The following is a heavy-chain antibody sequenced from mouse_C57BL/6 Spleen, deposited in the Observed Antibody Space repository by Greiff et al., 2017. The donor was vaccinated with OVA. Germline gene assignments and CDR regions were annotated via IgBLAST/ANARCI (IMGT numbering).Heavy chain of an antibody. CDR3: ARAGVVAPVDFDV. D-gene: IGHD1-1*01. V-gene: IGHV1-52*01. CDR2: IDPSDSET. Sequence: QVQLQQPGAELVRPGSSVKLSCKASGYTFTSYWMHWVKQRPIQGLEWIGNIDPSDSETHYNQKFKDKATLTVDKSSSTAYMQLSSLTSEDSAVYYGARAGVVAPVDFDVWGTGTTVTVSS. CDR1: GYTFTSYW. J-gene: IGHJ1*03.